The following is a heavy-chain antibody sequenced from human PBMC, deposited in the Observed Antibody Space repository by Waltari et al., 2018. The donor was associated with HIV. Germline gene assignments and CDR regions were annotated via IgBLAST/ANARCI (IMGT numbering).Heavy chain of an antibody. D-gene: IGHD6-13*01. CDR1: GGSVSSGSYY. J-gene: IGHJ4*02. CDR2: IYYSGST. V-gene: IGHV4-61*01. CDR3: ARMYSSSWYAEYYFDY. Sequence: QVQLQESGPGLVKPSETLSLTCTVSGGSVSSGSYYWSWIRQPPGKGLEWIGYIYYSGSTNYNPSLKSRVTISVDTSKNQFSLKLSSVTAADTAVYYCARMYSSSWYAEYYFDYWGQGTLVTVSS.